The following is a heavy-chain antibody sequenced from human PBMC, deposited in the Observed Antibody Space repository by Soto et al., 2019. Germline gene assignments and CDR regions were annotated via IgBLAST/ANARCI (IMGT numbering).Heavy chain of an antibody. J-gene: IGHJ6*02. CDR1: GGSISSSSYY. Sequence: SETLSLTCTVSGGSISSSSYYWGWIRQPPGKGLERIGSIKYSGSTYYNPSLNSRVTISVDTSKNQFSLKLSSVTAADTAVYYCATQLGYCSGGSCYSVASYYYYYGMDVWGQGTTVTVSS. CDR2: IKYSGST. CDR3: ATQLGYCSGGSCYSVASYYYYYGMDV. D-gene: IGHD2-15*01. V-gene: IGHV4-39*01.